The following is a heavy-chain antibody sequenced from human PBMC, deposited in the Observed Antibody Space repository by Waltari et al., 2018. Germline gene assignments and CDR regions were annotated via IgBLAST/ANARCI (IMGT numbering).Heavy chain of an antibody. D-gene: IGHD3-22*01. CDR2: IKHDGTGT. V-gene: IGHV3-74*01. CDR3: GRGYNDRRLDY. CDR1: GFTFSNDW. Sequence: EVHLVESGGGLIPPGGSLRLSCEVSGFTFSNDWMHWVRQVPGKGLVWVSRIKHDGTGTIYADSVQGRFTISRDNAENTLYLQMNSLRGEDTAIYYCGRGYNDRRLDYWGQGTLVTVSS. J-gene: IGHJ4*02.